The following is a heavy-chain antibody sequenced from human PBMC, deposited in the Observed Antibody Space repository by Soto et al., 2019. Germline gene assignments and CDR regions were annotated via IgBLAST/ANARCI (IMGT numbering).Heavy chain of an antibody. D-gene: IGHD2-15*01. CDR1: GYTFTSYG. CDR3: ARCSAGTCYQDR. V-gene: IGHV1-18*01. Sequence: ASVKVSCKASGYTFTSYGISWVRQAPGQGLEWMGWISGYNSDSNYAQKLQGRVTMTTDPSTSTAYMELTSLTSDDTAVYYCARCSAGTCYQDRWGQGTLVTVSS. J-gene: IGHJ4*02. CDR2: ISGYNSDS.